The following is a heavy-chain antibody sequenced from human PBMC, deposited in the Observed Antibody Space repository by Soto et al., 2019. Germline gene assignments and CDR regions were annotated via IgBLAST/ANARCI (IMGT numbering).Heavy chain of an antibody. CDR2: INAGNGNT. CDR1: GYTFTSYA. CDR3: ARQTLWFGGLLSPFDY. Sequence: GASVKVSCKASGYTFTSYAMHWVRQAPGQRLEWMGWINAGNGNTKYSQKFQGRVTITRDTSASTAYMELSSLRSEDTAVYYCARQTLWFGGLLSPFDYWGQGTLVTVSS. D-gene: IGHD3-10*01. V-gene: IGHV1-3*01. J-gene: IGHJ4*02.